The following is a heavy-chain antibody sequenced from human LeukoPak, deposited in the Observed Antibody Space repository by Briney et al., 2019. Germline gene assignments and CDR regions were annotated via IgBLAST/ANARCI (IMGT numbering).Heavy chain of an antibody. J-gene: IGHJ4*02. Sequence: ASVKVSCRASGYTFTSYGISWVRQAPGQGLEWMGWISAYNGNTNYAQKLQGRVTMTTDTSTSTAYMELRSLRSDDTAVYYCARVSFYNSGWSDDYWGQGTLVTVSS. CDR2: ISAYNGNT. CDR3: ARVSFYNSGWSDDY. CDR1: GYTFTSYG. V-gene: IGHV1-18*01. D-gene: IGHD6-19*01.